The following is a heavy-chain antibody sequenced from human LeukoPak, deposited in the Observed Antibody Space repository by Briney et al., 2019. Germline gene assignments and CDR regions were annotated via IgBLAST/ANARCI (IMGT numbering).Heavy chain of an antibody. J-gene: IGHJ6*03. CDR2: INPNSGGT. V-gene: IGHV1-2*02. CDR1: GYTFTGYN. CDR3: ARGGINYYYMDV. D-gene: IGHD2-15*01. Sequence: ASVTVSCKASGYTFTGYNMHWVRQAPGQGLEWMGWINPNSGGTNYAQKFQGRVTMTRDTSISTAYMELSRLRSDDTAVYYCARGGINYYYMDVWGKGTTLTVSS.